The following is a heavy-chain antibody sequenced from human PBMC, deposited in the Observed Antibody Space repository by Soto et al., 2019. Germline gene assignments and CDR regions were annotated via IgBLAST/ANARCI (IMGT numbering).Heavy chain of an antibody. V-gene: IGHV3-23*01. CDR2: ISGSGGST. CDR3: AKDRWCGGDCYAAYNWFDP. CDR1: GFTFSSYA. D-gene: IGHD2-21*01. J-gene: IGHJ5*02. Sequence: ELQLLESGGGLVQPGGSLRLSCAASGFTFSSYAMSWVRQAPGKGLEWVSAISGSGGSTYYADSVKGRFTISRDNSKNTLYLQMNSLRAEDTAVYYCAKDRWCGGDCYAAYNWFDPWGQGTLVTVSS.